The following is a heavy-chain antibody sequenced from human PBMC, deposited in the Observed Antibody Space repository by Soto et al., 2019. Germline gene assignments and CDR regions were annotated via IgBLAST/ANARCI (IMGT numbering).Heavy chain of an antibody. V-gene: IGHV4-39*01. CDR1: GGSISSSSYY. Sequence: SETLSLTCTVSGGSISSSSYYWGWIRQPPGKGLEWIGSIYYSGSTYYNPSLKSRVTISVDTSKNQFSLKLSSVTAADTAVYYCARSAVAGTFFTIDPYYYYMDVWGKGTTVTVSS. CDR3: ARSAVAGTFFTIDPYYYYMDV. D-gene: IGHD6-19*01. J-gene: IGHJ6*03. CDR2: IYYSGST.